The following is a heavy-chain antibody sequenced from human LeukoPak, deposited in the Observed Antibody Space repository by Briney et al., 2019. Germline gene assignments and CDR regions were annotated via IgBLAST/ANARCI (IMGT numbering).Heavy chain of an antibody. D-gene: IGHD4-23*01. V-gene: IGHV3-7*01. CDR3: ARTNPTVALDY. J-gene: IGHJ4*02. Sequence: GGSLRLSCTASGFTFSSHWMSWVRQAPGKGLEWVANIKQDGSEKYYVDSVKGRFTISRDNAKNSLYLQMNSLRAEDTAVYYCARTNPTVALDYWGQGTLVTVSS. CDR2: IKQDGSEK. CDR1: GFTFSSHW.